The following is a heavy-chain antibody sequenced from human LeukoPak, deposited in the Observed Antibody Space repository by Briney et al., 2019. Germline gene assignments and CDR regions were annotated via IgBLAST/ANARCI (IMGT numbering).Heavy chain of an antibody. Sequence: SETLSLTCTVSGGSISSGGHYWGWIRQPPGKGLEWIGSIYHSGSTSYNPSLKSRVTISVDTSKNQFSLKLSSVTAADTAVYYCARGPFVGATYYFDSWGQGTLVTVYS. CDR2: IYHSGST. D-gene: IGHD1-26*01. CDR1: GGSISSGGHY. CDR3: ARGPFVGATYYFDS. V-gene: IGHV4-39*07. J-gene: IGHJ4*02.